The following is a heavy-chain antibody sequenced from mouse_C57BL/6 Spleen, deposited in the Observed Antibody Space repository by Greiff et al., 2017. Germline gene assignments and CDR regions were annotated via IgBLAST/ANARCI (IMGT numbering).Heavy chain of an antibody. V-gene: IGHV5-17*01. J-gene: IGHJ1*03. CDR1: GFTFSDYG. CDR2: ISSGSSTI. D-gene: IGHD1-1*01. CDR3: ARYYYGSSYGYFDV. Sequence: EVQGVESGGGLVKPGGSLKLSCAASGFTFSDYGMHWVRQAPEKGLEWVAYISSGSSTIYYADTVKGRFTISRDNAKKTLFLQMTSLRSEETAMYYCARYYYGSSYGYFDVWGTGTTVTVSS.